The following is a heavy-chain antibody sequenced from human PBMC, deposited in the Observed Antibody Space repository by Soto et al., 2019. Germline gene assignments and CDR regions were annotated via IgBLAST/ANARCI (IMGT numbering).Heavy chain of an antibody. CDR3: ARLGGRNVDIGATTPPGPANFDN. CDR1: GYSFTSYW. D-gene: IGHD5-12*01. Sequence: PGESLKISCKGSGYSFTSYWIGWVRQMPGKGLEWMGIIYPGDSDTRYSPSFQGQVTISADKSISTAYLQWSSLKASDTAMYYCARLGGRNVDIGATTPPGPANFDNWGKEPLVTVPS. CDR2: IYPGDSDT. J-gene: IGHJ4*02. V-gene: IGHV5-51*01.